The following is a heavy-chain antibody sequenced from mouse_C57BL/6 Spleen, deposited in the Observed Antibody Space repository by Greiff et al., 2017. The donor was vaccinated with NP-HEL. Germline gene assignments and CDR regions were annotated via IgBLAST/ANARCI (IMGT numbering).Heavy chain of an antibody. Sequence: EVMLVESGGGLVKPGGSLKLSCAASGFTFSSYAMSWVRQTPEKRLEWVATISDGGSYTYYPDNVKGRFTISRDNAKNNLYLQMSHLKSEDTAMYYCARDGYDSSYAMDYWGQGTSVTVSS. D-gene: IGHD2-4*01. J-gene: IGHJ4*01. CDR2: ISDGGSYT. CDR1: GFTFSSYA. V-gene: IGHV5-4*01. CDR3: ARDGYDSSYAMDY.